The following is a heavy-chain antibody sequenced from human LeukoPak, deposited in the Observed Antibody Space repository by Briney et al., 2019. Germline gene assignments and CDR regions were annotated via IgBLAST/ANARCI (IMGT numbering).Heavy chain of an antibody. CDR3: AKVQRSDFDMNFDS. CDR1: GFTFSSYV. D-gene: IGHD5-12*01. Sequence: GGSLRLSCAASGFTFSSYVMNWLRQAPGEGLEWVSTISGSDDRTFYADSVKGRFTISRDNSKNTVYLQMDSLRAGDTAVYYCAKVQRSDFDMNFDSWGQGTLVTVSS. V-gene: IGHV3-23*01. J-gene: IGHJ4*02. CDR2: ISGSDDRT.